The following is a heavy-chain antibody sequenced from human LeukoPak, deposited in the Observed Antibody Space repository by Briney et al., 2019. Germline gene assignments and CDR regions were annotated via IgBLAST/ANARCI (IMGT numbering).Heavy chain of an antibody. CDR3: ARHLRAGHYYALDYFDY. CDR1: GYSFTSYW. D-gene: IGHD3-10*01. J-gene: IGHJ4*02. Sequence: GESLKISCKGSGYSFTSYWIGWVRQMPGKGLEWMGIIYPGDSDTRYSPSFQGQVTISADKSISTAYLQWSSLKASDTAMYYCARHLRAGHYYALDYFDYWGQGTLVTVSS. V-gene: IGHV5-51*01. CDR2: IYPGDSDT.